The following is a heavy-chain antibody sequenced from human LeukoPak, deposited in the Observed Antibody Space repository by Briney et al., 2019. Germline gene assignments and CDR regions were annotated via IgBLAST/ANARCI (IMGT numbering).Heavy chain of an antibody. CDR1: GFIFSSYP. Sequence: PGGSLRLSCAASGFIFSSYPMSWVRQAPGKGLEWVSAISSTAENTYYADSVKGRFSISRDNSRNTVHLQMNSLRPEDTGVYYCANHRGGFWGQGTLVTVSS. V-gene: IGHV3-23*01. CDR3: ANHRGGF. CDR2: ISSTAENT. D-gene: IGHD3-10*01. J-gene: IGHJ4*02.